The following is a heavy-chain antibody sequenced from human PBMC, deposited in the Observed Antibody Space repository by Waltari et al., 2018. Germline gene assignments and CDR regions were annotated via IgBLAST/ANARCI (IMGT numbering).Heavy chain of an antibody. Sequence: QVQLQESGPGLVKPSQTLYLTCTVSGDSISCGGYYWSWIRQHPGTGLEWIGNIFHSESTSDNPSLKSRMTISADTSKNQFSLKLRSVTAADTAVYYCARGILGATTSAYYYHGLDVWGQGTTVTVSS. J-gene: IGHJ6*02. D-gene: IGHD1-26*01. CDR2: IFHSEST. CDR3: ARGILGATTSAYYYHGLDV. V-gene: IGHV4-31*03. CDR1: GDSISCGGYY.